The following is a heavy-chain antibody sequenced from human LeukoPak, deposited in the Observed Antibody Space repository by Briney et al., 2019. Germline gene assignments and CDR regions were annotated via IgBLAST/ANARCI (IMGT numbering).Heavy chain of an antibody. CDR2: ISYDGSNK. V-gene: IGHV3-30-3*01. CDR3: ARDLGTTTMATAY. D-gene: IGHD1-26*01. Sequence: PGGSLRLSCAASGFTFSSYAMHWVRQAPGKGLEWVAVISYDGSNKYYADSVKGRFTISRDNSKNTLYLQMNSLRTEDTAVYYCARDLGTTTMATAYWGQGTLVTVSS. J-gene: IGHJ4*02. CDR1: GFTFSSYA.